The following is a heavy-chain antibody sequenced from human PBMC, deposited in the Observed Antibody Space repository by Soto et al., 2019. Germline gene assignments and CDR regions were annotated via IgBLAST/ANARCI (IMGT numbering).Heavy chain of an antibody. CDR1: GFTFSHYA. J-gene: IGHJ4*02. CDR2: MSYDGSNE. CDR3: AKEGSHNLDY. D-gene: IGHD1-26*01. Sequence: QVQLVESGGGVVQPGRSLRLSCAASGFTFSHYAIHWVRQAPGKGLEWVALMSYDGSNEYYADSVKGRFTISRDNSKNTLDLQMNSLRAEDTAVYYCAKEGSHNLDYWGQGTLVTVSS. V-gene: IGHV3-30*18.